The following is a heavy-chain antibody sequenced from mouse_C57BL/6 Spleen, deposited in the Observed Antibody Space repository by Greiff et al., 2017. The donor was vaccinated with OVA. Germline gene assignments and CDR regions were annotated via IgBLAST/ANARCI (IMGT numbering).Heavy chain of an antibody. J-gene: IGHJ2*01. CDR1: GYSITSGYY. CDR2: ISYDGSN. Sequence: EVKLMESGPGLVKPSQSLSLTCSVTGYSITSGYYWNWIRQFPGNKLEWMGYISYDGSNNYNPSLKNRISITRDTSKNQFFLKLNSVTTEDTATYYCARGNYYYGSSYYFDYWGQGTTLTVSS. D-gene: IGHD1-1*01. CDR3: ARGNYYYGSSYYFDY. V-gene: IGHV3-6*01.